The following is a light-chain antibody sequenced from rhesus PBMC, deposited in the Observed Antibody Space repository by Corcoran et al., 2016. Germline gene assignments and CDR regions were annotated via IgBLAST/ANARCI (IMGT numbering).Light chain of an antibody. J-gene: IGKJ2*01. CDR1: QGITND. V-gene: IGKV1-25*01. CDR3: QHYYSTPYS. Sequence: DIQMTQSPSSLSASVGDRVTITCRASQGITNDLAWYQQKPGETPKLLIYEASSLQSGIPSLFCGSGSGTDFTLTISSLPSEDFATYYCQHYYSTPYSFGQGTKVEIK. CDR2: EAS.